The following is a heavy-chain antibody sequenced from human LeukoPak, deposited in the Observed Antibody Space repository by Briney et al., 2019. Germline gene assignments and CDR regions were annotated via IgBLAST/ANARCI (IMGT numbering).Heavy chain of an antibody. CDR2: IYHSGGT. J-gene: IGHJ6*02. Sequence: KSSETLSLTCAVSGGSISSSNWWSWVRQPPGKGLEWIGEIYHSGGTNYNPSLKSRVTISVDKSKNQFSLKLSSVTAADTAVYYCARGYGSGSYFGDYYYGMDVWGQGTTVTVSS. CDR3: ARGYGSGSYFGDYYYGMDV. D-gene: IGHD3-10*01. V-gene: IGHV4-4*02. CDR1: GGSISSSNW.